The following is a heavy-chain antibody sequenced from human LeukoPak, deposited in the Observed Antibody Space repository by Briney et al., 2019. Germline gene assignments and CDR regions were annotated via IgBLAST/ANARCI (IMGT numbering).Heavy chain of an antibody. J-gene: IGHJ4*02. CDR1: GFTFSSYS. D-gene: IGHD3-10*01. CDR2: ISSSSSYI. V-gene: IGHV3-21*01. CDR3: ASVFYGSGSYYWPNDY. Sequence: GGSLRLSCAASGFTFSSYSMNWVRQAPGKGLEWVSSISSSSSYIYYADSVKGRFTISRDNAKNSLYLQMNSLRAEDTAVYYCASVFYGSGSYYWPNDYWGQGTLVTVSS.